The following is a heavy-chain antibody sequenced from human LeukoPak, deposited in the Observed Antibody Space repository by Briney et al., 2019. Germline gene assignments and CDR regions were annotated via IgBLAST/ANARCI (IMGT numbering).Heavy chain of an antibody. CDR2: ISFGGAET. J-gene: IGHJ5*02. Sequence: PGRSLRLSCAASGVTLSDYGMHWVRQAPGKGLEWVAMISFGGAETYYGDSVKGRFSISRDSYKNTVYLQMNSLRAEDTAVYFCAKDWYSSRWCNWFDPWGQGTLVTVSS. CDR1: GVTLSDYG. CDR3: AKDWYSSRWCNWFDP. V-gene: IGHV3-30*18. D-gene: IGHD6-13*01.